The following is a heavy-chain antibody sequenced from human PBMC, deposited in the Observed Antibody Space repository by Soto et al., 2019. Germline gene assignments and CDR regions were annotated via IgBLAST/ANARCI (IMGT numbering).Heavy chain of an antibody. Sequence: GASVKVSCKASGYTFTSYGISWVRQAPGQGLEWMGWISTYNGNTKYAQKLQGRVTMTTDTSTSTAYMELRSLRSDDTAVFYCARDRGYSYGYLVDYWGQGTLVTVSS. D-gene: IGHD5-18*01. CDR3: ARDRGYSYGYLVDY. CDR2: ISTYNGNT. V-gene: IGHV1-18*01. J-gene: IGHJ4*02. CDR1: GYTFTSYG.